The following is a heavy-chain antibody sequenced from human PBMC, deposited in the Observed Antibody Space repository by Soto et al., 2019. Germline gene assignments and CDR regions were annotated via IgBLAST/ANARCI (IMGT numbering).Heavy chain of an antibody. Sequence: GGSLRLSCAASGFTFSSYGMHWVRQAPGKGLEWVAVISYDGSNKYYADSVKGRFTISRDNSKNTLYLQMNSLRAEDTAVYYCAKDARGAAGNYYHGRDVWGKGTTVPASS. D-gene: IGHD6-13*01. CDR2: ISYDGSNK. CDR1: GFTFSSYG. V-gene: IGHV3-30*18. J-gene: IGHJ6*04. CDR3: AKDARGAAGNYYHGRDV.